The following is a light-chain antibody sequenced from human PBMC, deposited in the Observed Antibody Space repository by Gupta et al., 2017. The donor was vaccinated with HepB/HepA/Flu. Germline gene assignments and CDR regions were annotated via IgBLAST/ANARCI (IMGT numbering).Light chain of an antibody. J-gene: IGKJ1*01. Sequence: EIVLTQSPGTLSLSPGERATVSCRASQSVSYNYVAWYQQKPGQAPRLLIFAASTRAPGIPDRFSGSGSGTDFTLTISRLEPEDFAVYSCQQYGSSPRTFGQGTKVEIK. CDR2: AAS. CDR3: QQYGSSPRT. V-gene: IGKV3-20*01. CDR1: QSVSYNY.